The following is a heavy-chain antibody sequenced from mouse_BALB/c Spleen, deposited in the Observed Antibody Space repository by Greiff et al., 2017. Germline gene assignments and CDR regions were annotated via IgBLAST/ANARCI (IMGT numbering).Heavy chain of an antibody. CDR2: ISSGGGST. J-gene: IGHJ2*01. CDR3: ARHYYGSSLDY. V-gene: IGHV5-12-1*01. Sequence: EVQLQESGGGLVKPGGSLKLSCAASGFAFSSYDMSWVRQTPEKRLEWVAYISSGGGSTYYPDTVKGRFTISRDNAKNTLYLQMSSLKSEDTAMYYCARHYYGSSLDYWGQGTTLTVSS. D-gene: IGHD1-1*01. CDR1: GFAFSSYD.